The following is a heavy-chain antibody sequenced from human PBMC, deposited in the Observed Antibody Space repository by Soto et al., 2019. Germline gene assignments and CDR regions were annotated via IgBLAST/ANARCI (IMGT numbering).Heavy chain of an antibody. CDR2: ISSSGSTI. CDR1: GVTFIDYY. Sequence: PGGSLRLSCAASGVTFIDYYMSWIRQATGKGLEWVSYISSSGSTIYYADSVKGRFTISRDNAKNSLYLQMNSLRAEDTAVYYCARVPPITYCGGDCYHTHWYFDLWGRGTLVTVSS. J-gene: IGHJ2*01. D-gene: IGHD2-21*02. V-gene: IGHV3-11*01. CDR3: ARVPPITYCGGDCYHTHWYFDL.